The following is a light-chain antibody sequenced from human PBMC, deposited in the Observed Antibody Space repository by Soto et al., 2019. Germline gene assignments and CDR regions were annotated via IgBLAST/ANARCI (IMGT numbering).Light chain of an antibody. V-gene: IGKV1-33*01. CDR3: QQYDALPYT. Sequence: DIQMTQSPSSLSASVGDRVTIACQANQDINNYLSWFQQKPGTAPKLLIFDASQFEAGVPSRFSGGGSGTDFTFTISSLQPEDIATYYCQQYDALPYTFGQGTKLEIK. CDR1: QDINNY. J-gene: IGKJ2*01. CDR2: DAS.